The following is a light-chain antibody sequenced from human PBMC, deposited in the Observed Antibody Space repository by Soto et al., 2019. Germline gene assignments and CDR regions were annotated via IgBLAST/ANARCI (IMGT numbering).Light chain of an antibody. J-gene: IGLJ2*01. CDR3: SSYTSSSIVV. CDR2: DVS. V-gene: IGLV2-14*01. CDR1: SSDVGGYNY. Sequence: QSVLTQPASVSGSPGQSITISCTRTSSDVGGYNYVSWYQQHPGKAPKLMIYDVSNRPSGVSNRFSGSKSGNTASLTISGLQAEDEADYYCSSYTSSSIVVFGGGTKLTVL.